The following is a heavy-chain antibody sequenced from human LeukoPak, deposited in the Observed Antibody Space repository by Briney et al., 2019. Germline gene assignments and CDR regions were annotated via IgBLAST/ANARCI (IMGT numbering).Heavy chain of an antibody. CDR1: GFTFSSSG. V-gene: IGHV3-30*18. Sequence: PGGSLRLSCAASGFTFSSSGMHWVRQAPGKGLEWVSVISYDGSDKYYADSVKGRFTTSRDNSKNTLYLQMNSLRPEDTAVYYCAKDYSSRWCIDYWGQGTLVTVSS. J-gene: IGHJ4*02. CDR2: ISYDGSDK. CDR3: AKDYSSRWCIDY. D-gene: IGHD6-13*01.